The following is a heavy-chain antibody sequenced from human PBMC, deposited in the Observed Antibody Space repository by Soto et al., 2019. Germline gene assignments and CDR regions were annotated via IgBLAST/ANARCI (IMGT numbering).Heavy chain of an antibody. CDR2: MNPNSGNT. V-gene: IGHV1-8*01. CDR3: ARGALYYDFWSGYYGWFAP. J-gene: IGHJ5*02. CDR1: GYTFTSYD. Sequence: GASVKVSCKASGYTFTSYDINWVRQATGQGLEWMGWMNPNSGNTGYAQKFQGRVTMTRNTSISTAYMELSSLRSEDTAVYYCARGALYYDFWSGYYGWFAPWGQGTLVTVSS. D-gene: IGHD3-3*01.